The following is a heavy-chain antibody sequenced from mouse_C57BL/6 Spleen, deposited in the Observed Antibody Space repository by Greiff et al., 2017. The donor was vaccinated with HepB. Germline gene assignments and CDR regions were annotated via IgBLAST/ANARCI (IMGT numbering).Heavy chain of an antibody. CDR3: TRDGYDYDGGWFAY. Sequence: EVKLMESGEGLVKPGGSLKLSCAASGFTFSSYAMSWVRQTPEKRLEWVAYISSGGDYIYYADTVKGRFTISRDNARNTLYLQMSSLKSEDTAMYYCTRDGYDYDGGWFAYWGQGTLVTVSA. CDR2: ISSGGDYI. CDR1: GFTFSSYA. J-gene: IGHJ3*01. D-gene: IGHD2-4*01. V-gene: IGHV5-9-1*02.